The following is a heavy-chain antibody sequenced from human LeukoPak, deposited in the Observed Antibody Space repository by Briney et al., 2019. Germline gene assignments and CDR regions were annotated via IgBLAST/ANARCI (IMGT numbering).Heavy chain of an antibody. CDR3: ARMYSSSWSWGDAFDI. J-gene: IGHJ3*02. D-gene: IGHD6-13*01. V-gene: IGHV4-59*08. Sequence: SETLSLTCTVSGGSISSYYWSWIRQPPGKGLEWIGYIYYSGSTNYNPSLKSRVTISVDTSKNQFSLKLSSVTAADTAVYYCARMYSSSWSWGDAFDIWGQGAMVTVSS. CDR1: GGSISSYY. CDR2: IYYSGST.